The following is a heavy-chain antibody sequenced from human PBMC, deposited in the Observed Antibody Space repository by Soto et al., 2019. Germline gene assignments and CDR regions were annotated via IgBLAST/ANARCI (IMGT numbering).Heavy chain of an antibody. D-gene: IGHD4-17*01. V-gene: IGHV3-73*01. CDR3: TRGYGDYVRDY. Sequence: EVQLVESGGGLVQPGGSLKLSFAVSGFTFSGSAMHWVRQASGKGLEWVGRIRSKSNSYATAYAASVKGRFTISRDDSKTTAYLQMNSLKTEDTAVYYCTRGYGDYVRDYWGQGTLVTVSS. CDR1: GFTFSGSA. CDR2: IRSKSNSYAT. J-gene: IGHJ4*02.